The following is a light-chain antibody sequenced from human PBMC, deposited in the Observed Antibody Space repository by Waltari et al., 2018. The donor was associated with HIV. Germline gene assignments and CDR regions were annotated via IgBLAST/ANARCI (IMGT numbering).Light chain of an antibody. Sequence: QSALTQPASVSGSSGQSMTISCTGTSSDFGSYNLVSWYQQHPGKAPKLMIYEVSKRPSGVSNRFSGSKSGNTASLTISGLQAEDEADYYCCSYAGTSTVVFGGGTKLTVL. CDR3: CSYAGTSTVV. J-gene: IGLJ2*01. CDR1: SSDFGSYNL. V-gene: IGLV2-23*02. CDR2: EVS.